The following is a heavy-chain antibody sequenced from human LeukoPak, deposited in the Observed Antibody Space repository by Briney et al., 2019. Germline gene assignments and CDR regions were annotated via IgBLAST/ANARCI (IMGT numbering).Heavy chain of an antibody. V-gene: IGHV3-21*01. CDR3: ARSPNHVRYSGYDLAFDI. D-gene: IGHD5-12*01. J-gene: IGHJ3*02. CDR1: GFTFSSYS. CDR2: ISSSSSYI. Sequence: GGSLRLSCAASGFTFSSYSMNWVRQAPGKGLEWVSSISSSSSYIYYADSVKGRFTISRDNAKNSLYLRMNSLRAEDTAVYYCARSPNHVRYSGYDLAFDIWGQGTMVTVSS.